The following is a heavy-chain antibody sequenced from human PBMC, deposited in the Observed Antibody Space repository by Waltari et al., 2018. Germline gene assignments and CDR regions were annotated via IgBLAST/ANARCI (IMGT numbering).Heavy chain of an antibody. CDR2: IYYSGST. CDR3: ARISNGLSEP. D-gene: IGHD3-16*02. V-gene: IGHV4-39*07. J-gene: IGHJ5*02. CDR1: GGSISSSSYY. Sequence: QLQLQESGPGLVKPSETLSLTCTVSGGSISSSSYYWGWIRQPPGKGLEWIGSIYYSGSTYYNPSLKSRVTISVDTSKNQFSLKLSSVTAADTDVYYCARISNGLSEPWGQGTLVTVSS.